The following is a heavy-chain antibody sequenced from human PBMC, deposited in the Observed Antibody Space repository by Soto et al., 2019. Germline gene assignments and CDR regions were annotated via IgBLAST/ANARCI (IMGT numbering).Heavy chain of an antibody. D-gene: IGHD6-13*01. V-gene: IGHV4-59*01. J-gene: IGHJ6*02. CDR1: GGSIGTSY. CDR2: IYYNGNT. Sequence: QVQLQESGPGLVKPSETLSLTCTVFGGSIGTSYWSWIRQPPGKGLEWIGFIYYNGNTNYNRSLKSRLTISLDTSKNLFSLRLTSVPAADTAVYYCARGGITAAGTPLSYYYYGMDVWGQGTTVTVSS. CDR3: ARGGITAAGTPLSYYYYGMDV.